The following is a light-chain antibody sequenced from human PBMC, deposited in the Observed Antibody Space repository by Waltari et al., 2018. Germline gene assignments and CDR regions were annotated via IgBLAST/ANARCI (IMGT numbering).Light chain of an antibody. CDR1: NSTIGSHV. J-gene: IGLJ3*02. V-gene: IGLV1-47*01. CDR2: KNY. CDR3: ASWDDSLSGHWV. Sequence: QSVLTQPPSASGTPGPRVTIPCSGSNSTIGSHVLNSYQHVPGMAPKLLIYKNYQRPSGVPDRFSGSRSGTSASLAISGLRSEDEADYYCASWDDSLSGHWVFGGGTQLIVL.